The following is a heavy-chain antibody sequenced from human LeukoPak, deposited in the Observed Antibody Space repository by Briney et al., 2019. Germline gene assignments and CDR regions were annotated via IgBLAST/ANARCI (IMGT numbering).Heavy chain of an antibody. CDR1: GFTFSNFD. CDR3: ARDYCSSTSCYRFDY. D-gene: IGHD2-2*01. Sequence: GGSLRLSCAASGFTFSNFDMGWVRQAPGKGLEWISGISGSGDHTYQADSVKGRFTISRENSKNTLYLQMNSLRTEDTAVYYCARDYCSSTSCYRFDYWGQGTLVTVSS. J-gene: IGHJ4*02. CDR2: ISGSGDHT. V-gene: IGHV3-23*01.